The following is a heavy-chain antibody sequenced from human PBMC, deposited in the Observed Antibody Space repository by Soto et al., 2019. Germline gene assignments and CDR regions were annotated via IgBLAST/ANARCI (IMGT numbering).Heavy chain of an antibody. Sequence: PSETLSLTCTVSGGSISSYYWSWIRQPPGKGLEWIGYIYYSGSTNYNPSLKSRVTISVDTSKNQFSLKLSSVTAADTAVYYCARVGRTGTTIDYMDVWGKGTTVTVS. J-gene: IGHJ6*03. D-gene: IGHD1-7*01. CDR2: IYYSGST. V-gene: IGHV4-59*01. CDR3: ARVGRTGTTIDYMDV. CDR1: GGSISSYY.